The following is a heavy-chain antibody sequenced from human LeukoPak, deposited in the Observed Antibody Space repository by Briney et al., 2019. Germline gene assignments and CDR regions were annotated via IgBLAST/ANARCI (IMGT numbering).Heavy chain of an antibody. J-gene: IGHJ4*02. V-gene: IGHV4-59*01. CDR1: GDSISNYY. CDR3: ARAEKAVTGTLDS. D-gene: IGHD6-19*01. CDR2: MYNRGST. Sequence: SETLSLTCTVSGDSISNYYWSWIRQSPGKELEWIGYMYNRGSTIYNPSLRSRVTISTDTSKNQFSLRLTSVTAADTAVYYCARAEKAVTGTLDSWGQGTLITVSS.